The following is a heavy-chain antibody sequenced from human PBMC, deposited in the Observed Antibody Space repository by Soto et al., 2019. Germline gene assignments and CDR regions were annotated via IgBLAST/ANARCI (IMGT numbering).Heavy chain of an antibody. CDR2: INPEGGAT. D-gene: IGHD3-3*02. J-gene: IGHJ6*02. CDR1: AYSFTTYH. V-gene: IGHV1-46*01. Sequence: ASVKVSCKASAYSFTTYHMHWVRQAPGKGLEWMGLINPEGGATNYAQKFQGRLRLTRDTSTSTVYMELRSLRFDDTAVYYCARDRGNMVAIFHHYYGMDVWGQGTTVTVSS. CDR3: ARDRGNMVAIFHHYYGMDV.